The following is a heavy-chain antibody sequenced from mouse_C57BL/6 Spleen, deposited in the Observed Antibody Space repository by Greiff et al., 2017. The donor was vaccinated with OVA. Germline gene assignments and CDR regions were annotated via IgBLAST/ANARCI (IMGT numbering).Heavy chain of an antibody. CDR1: GYAFSSYW. D-gene: IGHD4-1*01. CDR2: IYPGDGDT. J-gene: IGHJ2*01. V-gene: IGHV1-82*01. CDR3: ASSESGDYIDY. Sequence: QVQLQQSGPELVKPGASVKISCKASGYAFSSYWMNWVKQRPGKGLEWIGRIYPGDGDTNYNGKFKGKATLTADKSSSTAYMQLSSLTYEDSDVYFGASSESGDYIDYWGQGTPLTVSS.